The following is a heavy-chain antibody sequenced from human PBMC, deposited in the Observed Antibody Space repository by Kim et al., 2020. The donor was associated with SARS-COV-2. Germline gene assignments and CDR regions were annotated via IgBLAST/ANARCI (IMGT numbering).Heavy chain of an antibody. J-gene: IGHJ4*02. CDR2: IDYSGST. CDR3: ARLGLPSGSYRNY. CDR1: GGSISSSTYY. V-gene: IGHV4-39*01. D-gene: IGHD1-26*01. Sequence: SETLSLTCTVSGGSISSSTYYWGWIRQPPGRGLEWIGSIDYSGSTNYTPSLKSRVTISVDTSKNQFSLKLNSGTAADTAVYYCARLGLPSGSYRNYWGQGTLVTVSS.